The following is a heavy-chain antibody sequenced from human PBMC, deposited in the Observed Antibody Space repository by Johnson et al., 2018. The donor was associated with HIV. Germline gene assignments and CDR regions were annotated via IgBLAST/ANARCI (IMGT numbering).Heavy chain of an antibody. J-gene: IGHJ3*02. CDR1: GFTFSSYG. V-gene: IGHV3-30*18. CDR3: AKDSSVLLCFDI. CDR2: ISYDGNNK. D-gene: IGHD3-10*01. Sequence: VQLVESGGGVVQPGRSLRLSCAASGFTFSSYGMHWVRQAPGKGLEWVAVISYDGNNKYYADSVTGRFTISRDNSKNTLYLQMNSLRAEDTAVYYCAKDSSVLLCFDIWGQGTMVTVSS.